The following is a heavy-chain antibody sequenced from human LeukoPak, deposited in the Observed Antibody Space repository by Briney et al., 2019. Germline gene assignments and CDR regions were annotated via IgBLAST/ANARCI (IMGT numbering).Heavy chain of an antibody. CDR1: GFTFSSYD. Sequence: GGSLRLSCAASGFTFSSYDMHWVRQAPGRGLEWVSAIGLAGDTYYPDSVKDRFTISRENAKNSMHLQMNSLKDGDTAAYYCIRGGIQVSGIDAFDIWGQGTVVTVSS. D-gene: IGHD5/OR15-5a*01. CDR3: IRGGIQVSGIDAFDI. CDR2: IGLAGDT. J-gene: IGHJ3*02. V-gene: IGHV3-13*01.